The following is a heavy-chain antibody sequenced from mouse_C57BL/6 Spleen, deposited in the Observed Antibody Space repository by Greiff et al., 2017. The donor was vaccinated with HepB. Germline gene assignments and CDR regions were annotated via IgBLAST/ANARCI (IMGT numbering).Heavy chain of an antibody. D-gene: IGHD1-1*01. CDR1: GFSLTSYG. Sequence: VQLQESGPGLVQPSQSLSITCTVSGFSLTSYGVHWVRQSPGKGLEWLGVIWSGGSTDNNAAFISRLSISKDNAKSQVFFKMNSLQADDTAIYYCASSYVGFDYWGQGTLVTVSA. CDR3: ASSYVGFDY. CDR2: IWSGGST. V-gene: IGHV2-2*01. J-gene: IGHJ3*01.